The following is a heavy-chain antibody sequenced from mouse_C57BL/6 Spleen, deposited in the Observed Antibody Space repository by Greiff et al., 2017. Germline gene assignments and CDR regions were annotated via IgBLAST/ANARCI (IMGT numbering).Heavy chain of an antibody. CDR1: GYTFTSYD. V-gene: IGHV1-85*01. CDR3: ARSYDYDGGNYFDY. Sequence: VQLQQSGPELVKPGASVKLSCKASGYTFTSYDINWVKQRPGQGLEWIGWIYPRDGSTKYNEKFKGKATLTVDTSSSTAYMELHSLTSEDSAVYFCARSYDYDGGNYFDYWGQGTTLTVSS. CDR2: IYPRDGST. J-gene: IGHJ2*01. D-gene: IGHD2-4*01.